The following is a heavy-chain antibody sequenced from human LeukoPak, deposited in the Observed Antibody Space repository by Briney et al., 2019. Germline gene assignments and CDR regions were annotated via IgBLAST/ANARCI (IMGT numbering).Heavy chain of an antibody. D-gene: IGHD6-19*01. CDR3: ARRALAVAGHDY. CDR1: GGSISSSTYY. Sequence: SETLSLTCTVSGGSISSSTYYWAWIRQPPGKGLEWIGSIYYSGSTYYNPSLKSRVTISVDTSKNQFSLKLSSVTAADTAVYYCARRALAVAGHDYWGQGTLVTVSS. CDR2: IYYSGST. J-gene: IGHJ4*02. V-gene: IGHV4-39*01.